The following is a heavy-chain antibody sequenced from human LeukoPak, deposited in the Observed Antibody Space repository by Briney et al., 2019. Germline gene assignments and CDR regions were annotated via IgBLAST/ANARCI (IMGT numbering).Heavy chain of an antibody. V-gene: IGHV1-2*02. D-gene: IGHD2-15*01. CDR3: ARVYCSGGSCHDYFDY. Sequence: ASVTVSSTASVYTFTTHYMHWVRQAPGQGLEWMGWINPNSGGTNYAQKFQGRVTMTRDTSISTAYMELSRLTSDDTAVYYCARVYCSGGSCHDYFDYWGQGTLVTVSS. CDR1: VYTFTTHY. CDR2: INPNSGGT. J-gene: IGHJ4*02.